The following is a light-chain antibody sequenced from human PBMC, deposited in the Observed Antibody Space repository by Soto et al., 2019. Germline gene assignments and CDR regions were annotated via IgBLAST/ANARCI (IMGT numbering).Light chain of an antibody. J-gene: IGKJ1*01. CDR2: GAS. Sequence: EIVLTQSPGTLSLSPGERATFSCRASQSVSSSYLAWYQQKPGQAPRLLIYGASSRATGIPDRFSGSGSGTDFTLTISRLEPEDFAVYYCQQYDNWPWTFGQGTKVEIK. V-gene: IGKV3-20*01. CDR3: QQYDNWPWT. CDR1: QSVSSSY.